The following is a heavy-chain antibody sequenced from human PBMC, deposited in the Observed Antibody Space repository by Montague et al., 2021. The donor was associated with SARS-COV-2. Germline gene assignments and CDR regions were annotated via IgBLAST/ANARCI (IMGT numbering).Heavy chain of an antibody. CDR1: GGSISSSSYY. V-gene: IGHV4-39*02. CDR2: IYYSGST. D-gene: IGHD6-19*01. Sequence: SETLSLTCTVSGGSISSSSYYWGWIRQPPGKGLEWIGSIYYSGSTYYNPSLKSRVTISVDTSKNQFSLKLSSVAAADTAVYYCARDDIAKVQWLVLIEGDNGAFDIWGQGTMVTVSS. J-gene: IGHJ3*02. CDR3: ARDDIAKVQWLVLIEGDNGAFDI.